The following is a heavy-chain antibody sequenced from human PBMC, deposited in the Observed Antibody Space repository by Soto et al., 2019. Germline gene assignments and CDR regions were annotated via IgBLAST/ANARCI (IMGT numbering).Heavy chain of an antibody. CDR1: GFRFSSYE. CDR3: ARDVNWDIDY. Sequence: EVQLVESGGGLVQPGGSLRLSCAASGFRFSSYEMNWVRQAPGKGLEWVSDISSSGSSRYYADSVKGRFTISRDNAKNSVYPQMNSLRAEDTAVYYCARDVNWDIDYWGQGTLLTVSS. J-gene: IGHJ4*02. V-gene: IGHV3-48*03. CDR2: ISSSGSSR. D-gene: IGHD7-27*01.